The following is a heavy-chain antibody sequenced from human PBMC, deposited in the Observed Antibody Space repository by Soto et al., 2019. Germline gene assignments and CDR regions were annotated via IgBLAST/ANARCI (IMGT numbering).Heavy chain of an antibody. J-gene: IGHJ4*02. D-gene: IGHD6-19*01. CDR1: GFTFSSYA. V-gene: IGHV3-23*01. Sequence: EVQLLESGGGLVQPGGSLRLSCAASGFTFSSYAMSWVRQAPGKGLEWVSAISGSGGSTYYADSVKGRFTISRDNSKNTLYLQMNSLRAEDTAVYYCAKDPYNSGWYHSNYFDYWGQGTLVTVSS. CDR3: AKDPYNSGWYHSNYFDY. CDR2: ISGSGGST.